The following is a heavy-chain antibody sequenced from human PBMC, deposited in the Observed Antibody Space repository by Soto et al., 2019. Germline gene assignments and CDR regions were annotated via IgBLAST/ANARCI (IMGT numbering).Heavy chain of an antibody. CDR1: GFTFSSYS. J-gene: IGHJ4*02. D-gene: IGHD1-1*01. Sequence: EVQLVESGGGLVQPGGSLRLSCAASGFTFSSYSMNWVRQAPGKGLEWVSYISSSSSIKHYADSVKGRVTISRDNATKTLYLQKTSLRADGADAYYCARDREGDGYSFDNWGQRALITVSS. CDR2: ISSSSSIK. CDR3: ARDREGDGYSFDN. V-gene: IGHV3-48*01.